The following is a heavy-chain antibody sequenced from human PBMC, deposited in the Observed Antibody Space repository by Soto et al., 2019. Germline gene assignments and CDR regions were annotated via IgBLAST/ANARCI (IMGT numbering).Heavy chain of an antibody. CDR1: GYTFTSYD. J-gene: IGHJ4*02. V-gene: IGHV1-8*01. Sequence: QVQLVQSGAEVKKPGASVKVSCKASGYTFTSYDINWVRQATGQGLEWMGWMNPNSGNTGYAQKLQGRVTMSTTTSISTAYMELSSLRSEDTAVYYCARVHCSGGSCTLDYWGQGTLVTVSS. CDR2: MNPNSGNT. CDR3: ARVHCSGGSCTLDY. D-gene: IGHD2-15*01.